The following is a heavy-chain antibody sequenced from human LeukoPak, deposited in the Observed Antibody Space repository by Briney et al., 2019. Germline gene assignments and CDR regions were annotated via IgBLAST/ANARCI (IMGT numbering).Heavy chain of an antibody. CDR2: MNPNSGNT. J-gene: IGHJ6*02. V-gene: IGHV1-8*01. CDR3: ARGGPGRHYDSSGYFGGYYYYGMDV. Sequence: ASVKVSCKASGYTFTSYDINWVRQATGQGLEWMGWMNPNSGNTGYAQKFQGRVTMTRNTSISTAYMELSSLRSEDTAVYYCARGGPGRHYDSSGYFGGYYYYGMDVWGQGTTVTVSS. CDR1: GYTFTSYD. D-gene: IGHD3-22*01.